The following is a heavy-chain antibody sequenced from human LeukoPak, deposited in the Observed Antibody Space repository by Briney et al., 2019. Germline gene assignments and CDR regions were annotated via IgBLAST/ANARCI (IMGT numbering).Heavy chain of an antibody. CDR1: GFTVSSNY. J-gene: IGHJ2*01. D-gene: IGHD5-12*01. CDR2: ISTSSSYI. Sequence: GGSLRLSCAASGFTVSSNYMSWVRQAPGKGLEWVSSISTSSSYIYYADSMKGRFTISRDNAKNSLYLQMNSLRAEDTAVYYCAREGYSGYDPTRYFDLWGRGTLVTVSS. CDR3: AREGYSGYDPTRYFDL. V-gene: IGHV3-21*04.